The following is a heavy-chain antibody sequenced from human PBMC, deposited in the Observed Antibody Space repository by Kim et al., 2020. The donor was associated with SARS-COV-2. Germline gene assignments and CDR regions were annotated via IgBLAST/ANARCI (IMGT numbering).Heavy chain of an antibody. V-gene: IGHV3-21*04. J-gene: IGHJ4*02. CDR2: ISSSSSYI. CDR3: ARVSMVRGAPFDY. CDR1: GFTFSSYS. Sequence: GGSLRLSCAASGFTFSSYSMNWVRQAPGKGLEWVSSISSSSSYIYYADSVKGRFTISRDNAKNSLYLQMNSLRAEDTAVYYCARVSMVRGAPFDYWGQGTLVTVSS. D-gene: IGHD3-10*01.